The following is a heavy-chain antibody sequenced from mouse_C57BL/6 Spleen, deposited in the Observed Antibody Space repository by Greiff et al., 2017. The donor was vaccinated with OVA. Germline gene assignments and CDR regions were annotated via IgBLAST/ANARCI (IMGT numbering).Heavy chain of an antibody. Sequence: EVQLVESGAGLVKPGGSLKLSCAASGFTFSSYAMSWVRQTPEQGLEWVATISAGGSYTYYPDNVKGRVTIPRDNAKNNVYLQMSHLTSEDSAVYYCARDRWYEGAWFAYWGQGTPLTVSA. D-gene: IGHD1-1*02. CDR3: ARDRWYEGAWFAY. CDR1: GFTFSSYA. J-gene: IGHJ3*01. CDR2: ISAGGSYT. V-gene: IGHV5-4*01.